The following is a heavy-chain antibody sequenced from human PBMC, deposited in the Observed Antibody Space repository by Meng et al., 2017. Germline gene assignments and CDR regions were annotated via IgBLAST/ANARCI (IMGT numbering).Heavy chain of an antibody. CDR3: ARGYDFWSGQYYFDY. D-gene: IGHD3-3*01. J-gene: IGHJ4*02. CDR1: GGAISSYD. V-gene: IGHV4-59*01. CDR2: IDYSGGN. Sequence: QVRLPDAGPGLLTPSGTLYPTCTVSGGAISSYDWSLIRQPPGKGLEWIGDIDYSGGNNYNPPLKSRVTISVDTSKNQFSLKLISVTAADTAVYYCARGYDFWSGQYYFDYWGQGTLVTVSS.